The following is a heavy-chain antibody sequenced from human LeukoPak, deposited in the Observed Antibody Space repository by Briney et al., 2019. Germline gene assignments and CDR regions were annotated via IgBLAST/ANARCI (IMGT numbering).Heavy chain of an antibody. V-gene: IGHV3-33*01. Sequence: PGGSLRLSCAASGFIFSSYGMHWVRQAPGKGLEWVAVIWYDGSNKYYADSVKGRFTISRDNSKNTLYLQMNSLRAEDTAVYYCARDPDSYGPDYWGQGTLVTVSS. J-gene: IGHJ4*02. CDR2: IWYDGSNK. CDR1: GFIFSSYG. CDR3: ARDPDSYGPDY. D-gene: IGHD5-18*01.